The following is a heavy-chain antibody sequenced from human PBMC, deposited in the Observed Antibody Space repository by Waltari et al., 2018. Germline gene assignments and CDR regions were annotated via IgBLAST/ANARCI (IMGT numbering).Heavy chain of an antibody. J-gene: IGHJ4*02. D-gene: IGHD1-1*01. V-gene: IGHV1-2*02. CDR3: ARETLPGNKIIDY. CDR1: GYTFPAYY. Sequence: QVHLVQSGAEVKQPGASVRVSCKTSGYTFPAYYLHSARRAPGPGLEWMAWINSNTGDSQSAQTFEGRVTVTRDTSLTTAYLELSGLRSDDTALYYCARETLPGNKIIDYWGQGTLVTVSS. CDR2: INSNTGDS.